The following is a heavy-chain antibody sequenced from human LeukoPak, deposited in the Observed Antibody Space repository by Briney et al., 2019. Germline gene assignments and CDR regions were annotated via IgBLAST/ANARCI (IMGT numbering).Heavy chain of an antibody. D-gene: IGHD3-22*01. CDR1: GYTFTGYY. CDR2: INPYSGGT. V-gene: IGHV1-2*02. Sequence: ASVKVSCKASGYTFTGYYLHWVRQAPGQGLEWMGWINPYSGGTNSAQKFQGRATMTRDTSISTAYMELSRLRSEDTAVYYCARDYYDSSGYYPWGYWGQGTLVTVSS. CDR3: ARDYYDSSGYYPWGY. J-gene: IGHJ4*02.